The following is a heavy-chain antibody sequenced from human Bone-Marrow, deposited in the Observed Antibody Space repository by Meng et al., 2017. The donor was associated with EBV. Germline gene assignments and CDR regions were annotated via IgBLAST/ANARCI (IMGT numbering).Heavy chain of an antibody. CDR2: LIPMLGAP. Sequence: VKLVQSVGAVKKPGSSGNVSCKTSRGTFTSDAICWMRQAPGQGREWMGGLIPMLGAPNYAQKFQDRVTIISDKSMSIHYMELSSLSSDDTAVYYCASESGRGYTPDYWGRGTLVTVSS. J-gene: IGHJ4*02. CDR1: RGTFTSDA. D-gene: IGHD3-10*01. CDR3: ASESGRGYTPDY. V-gene: IGHV1-69*06.